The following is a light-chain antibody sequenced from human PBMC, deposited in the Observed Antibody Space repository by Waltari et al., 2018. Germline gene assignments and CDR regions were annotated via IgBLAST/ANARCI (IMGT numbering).Light chain of an antibody. Sequence: EIVLTQSPRTLSLSPGERATLPCRASQSVSSSYLAWYQQKPGQAPRLLIYAASSSATGIPDRFSGSGSGTDFTLTISRLEPEDFAVYYCQQYGSSPPRYTFGQGTKLEIK. V-gene: IGKV3-20*01. CDR3: QQYGSSPPRYT. CDR1: QSVSSSY. CDR2: AAS. J-gene: IGKJ2*01.